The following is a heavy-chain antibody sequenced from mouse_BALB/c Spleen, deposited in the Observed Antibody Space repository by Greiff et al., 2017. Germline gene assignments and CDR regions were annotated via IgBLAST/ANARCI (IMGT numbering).Heavy chain of an antibody. J-gene: IGHJ4*01. CDR1: GFTFTDYY. CDR2: IRNKANGYTT. Sequence: EVMLVESGGGLVQPGGSLRLSCATSGFTFTDYYMSWVRQPPGKALEWLGFIRNKANGYTTEYSASVKGRFTISRDNSQSTLYLQMNTLRAEDSATYYCARVGRNYAMDYWGQGTSVTVSS. V-gene: IGHV7-3*02. CDR3: ARVGRNYAMDY.